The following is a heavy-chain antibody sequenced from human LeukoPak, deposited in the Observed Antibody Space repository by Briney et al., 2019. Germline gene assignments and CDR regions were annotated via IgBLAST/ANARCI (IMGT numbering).Heavy chain of an antibody. CDR3: AREAMSRGSSWYFSAYYYYYYMDV. Sequence: ASVKVSCKAFGYTFTSNYMHWVRQAPGQGPEWMGVISPSGGSTTYAQKFQGRVTLTRDMSTSTDYLELSSLRSEDTAVYYCAREAMSRGSSWYFSAYYYYYYMDVWGKGTTVTVSS. V-gene: IGHV1-46*01. J-gene: IGHJ6*03. D-gene: IGHD6-13*01. CDR2: ISPSGGST. CDR1: GYTFTSNY.